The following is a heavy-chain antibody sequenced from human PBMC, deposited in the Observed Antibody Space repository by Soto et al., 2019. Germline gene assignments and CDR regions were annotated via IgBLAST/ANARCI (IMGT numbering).Heavy chain of an antibody. J-gene: IGHJ4*02. V-gene: IGHV1-8*01. CDR2: MNPNRGNT. CDR1: GYTFTSYD. CDR3: ARIRADDLHN. Sequence: QVQLVQSGAEVKKPGASVKVSCKASGYTFTSYDINWVRQATGQGLEWMGWMNPNRGNTGYAQKFQGRVTMTRNSPIRPAYMELSSSRSETTLMFSSARIRADDLHNGGPANLVTASS. D-gene: IGHD1-1*01.